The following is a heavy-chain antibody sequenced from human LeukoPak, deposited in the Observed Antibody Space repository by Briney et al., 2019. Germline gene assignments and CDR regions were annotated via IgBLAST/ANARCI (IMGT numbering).Heavy chain of an antibody. D-gene: IGHD1-1*01. CDR3: ARGERLGPDY. CDR1: GGPITGYY. V-gene: IGHV4-59*01. Sequence: SETLSLTCTVSGGPITGYYWTWIRQPPGNGLEWIGYIHHTGSTNYNPSLRSRVTISVDTSQNQLSLKLTSVTAADTAVYYCARGERLGPDYWGQGTLVIVSS. J-gene: IGHJ4*02. CDR2: IHHTGST.